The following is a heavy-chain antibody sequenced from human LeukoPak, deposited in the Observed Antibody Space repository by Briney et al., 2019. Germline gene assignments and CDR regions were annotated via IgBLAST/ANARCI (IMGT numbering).Heavy chain of an antibody. CDR3: AKSYISD. Sequence: GGSLRLSCAASGFTFSTYSMHWVRQAPGKGLEWVAIISYDGSKKYYADSVKGRFTISRDNSKNTLYLQMHSLRAEDTAVYYCAKSYISDWGQGTLVTVSS. CDR2: ISYDGSKK. CDR1: GFTFSTYS. D-gene: IGHD6-25*01. V-gene: IGHV3-30*04. J-gene: IGHJ4*02.